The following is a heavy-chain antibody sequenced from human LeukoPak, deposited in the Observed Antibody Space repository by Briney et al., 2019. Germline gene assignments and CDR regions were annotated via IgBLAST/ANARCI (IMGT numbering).Heavy chain of an antibody. CDR3: ARPPVVAAYYFDY. D-gene: IGHD3-16*02. V-gene: IGHV3-11*01. CDR2: ISSSGSTI. CDR1: GFTFSDYY. J-gene: IGHJ4*02. Sequence: GGSLRLSCAASGFTFSDYYMSWIRQAPGKGLEWVSYISSSGSTIYYADSVKRRFTISRDNAKNSLYLQMNSLRAEDTAVYYCARPPVVAAYYFDYWGQGTLVTVSS.